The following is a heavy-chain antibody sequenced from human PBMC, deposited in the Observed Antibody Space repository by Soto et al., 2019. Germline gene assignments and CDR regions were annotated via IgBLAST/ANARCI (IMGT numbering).Heavy chain of an antibody. Sequence: PGGSLRLSCAASGFTFSSYSMNWVRQAPGKGLEWVSSISSSSSYIYYADSVKGRFTISRDNAKNSLYLQMNSLRAEDTAVYYCAREGYRSGGTCYGVRGKGTTVTVSS. D-gene: IGHD2-15*01. J-gene: IGHJ6*04. CDR1: GFTFSSYS. CDR3: AREGYRSGGTCYGV. V-gene: IGHV3-21*01. CDR2: ISSSSSYI.